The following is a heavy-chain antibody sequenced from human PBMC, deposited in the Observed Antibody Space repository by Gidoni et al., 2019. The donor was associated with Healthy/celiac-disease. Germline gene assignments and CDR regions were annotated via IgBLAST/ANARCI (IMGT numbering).Heavy chain of an antibody. CDR3: ARDRVRQGFYGSGSYFDY. CDR1: GGTFSSYA. V-gene: IGHV1-69*01. J-gene: IGHJ4*02. D-gene: IGHD3-10*01. Sequence: QVQLVQSGAEVKKPWSSVQVSCKASGGTFSSYAISWVRQAPGQGFEWMGGIIPIFGTANYAQKFQGRGTITADESTSTAYMELSSLRSEDTAVYYCARDRVRQGFYGSGSYFDYWGQGTLVTVSS. CDR2: IIPIFGTA.